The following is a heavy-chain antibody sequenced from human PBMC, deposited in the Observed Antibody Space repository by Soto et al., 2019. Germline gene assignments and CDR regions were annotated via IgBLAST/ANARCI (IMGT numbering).Heavy chain of an antibody. CDR1: GFTFGDYA. V-gene: IGHV3-49*04. CDR3: TRVAVAGTGVFGY. Sequence: GGSLRLSCTASGFTFGDYAMSWVRQAPGKGLEWVGFIRSKAYGGTTEYAASVKGRFTISRDDSKSIAYLQMNSLKTEDTAVYYCTRVAVAGTGVFGYWGQGTLVTVSS. D-gene: IGHD6-19*01. J-gene: IGHJ4*02. CDR2: IRSKAYGGTT.